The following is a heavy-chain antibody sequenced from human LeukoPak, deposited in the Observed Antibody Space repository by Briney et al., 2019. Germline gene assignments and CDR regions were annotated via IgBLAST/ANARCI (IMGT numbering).Heavy chain of an antibody. D-gene: IGHD5-12*01. V-gene: IGHV3-21*01. CDR2: ISSSSSYI. CDR3: ARGGYSGYHFDY. CDR1: GFTFSSYS. Sequence: GGSLRLSCAASGFTFSSYSMNWVRQAPGKGLEWVSSISSSSSYIYYADSVKGRFIISRDNAKNSLYLQMNSLRAEDTAEYYCARGGYSGYHFDYWGQGTLVTVSS. J-gene: IGHJ4*02.